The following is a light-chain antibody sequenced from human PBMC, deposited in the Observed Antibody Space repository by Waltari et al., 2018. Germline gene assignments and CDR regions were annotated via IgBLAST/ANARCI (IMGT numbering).Light chain of an antibody. V-gene: IGKV3-20*01. CDR2: DAS. J-gene: IGKJ4*01. CDR3: QQCAISPLT. CDR1: QTVSKNY. Sequence: EIVLTQSPGTLSLSPGERATLSCRASQTVSKNYLAWYQQKPGQAPRRLIEDASNRDTGIPDRFSGSGSGTDFTLTISRLEPEDFAVYYCQQCAISPLTFGGGTKVEI.